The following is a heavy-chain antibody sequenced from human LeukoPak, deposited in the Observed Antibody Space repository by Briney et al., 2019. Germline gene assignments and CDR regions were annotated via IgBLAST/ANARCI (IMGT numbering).Heavy chain of an antibody. D-gene: IGHD2-21*01. CDR3: ARVPGGAARYYYYYRDV. V-gene: IGHV1-69*13. CDR2: IIPIFGTA. J-gene: IGHJ6*03. CDR1: GGTFSSYA. Sequence: SVKVSCKAPGGTFSSYAISWVRQAPGQGLEWMGGIIPIFGTANYAQKFQGRVTITADESMSTAYMELSSLRSEDTAVYYCARVPGGAARYYYYYRDVWGKGTTVTVSS.